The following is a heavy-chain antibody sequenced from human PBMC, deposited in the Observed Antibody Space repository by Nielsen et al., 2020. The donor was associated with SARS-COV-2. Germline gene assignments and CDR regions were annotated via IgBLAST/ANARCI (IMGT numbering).Heavy chain of an antibody. CDR2: ISAYNGNT. D-gene: IGHD1-26*01. J-gene: IGHJ5*02. Sequence: ASVKVSCKASGYTFTSYGISWVRQAPGQGLEWMGWISAYNGNTNYAQKLQGRVTMTTDTSTSTAYMELRSLRSDDTAVYYCAREDYGSGSYGTWLDPWGQGTPVTVSS. CDR3: AREDYGSGSYGTWLDP. V-gene: IGHV1-18*01. CDR1: GYTFTSYG.